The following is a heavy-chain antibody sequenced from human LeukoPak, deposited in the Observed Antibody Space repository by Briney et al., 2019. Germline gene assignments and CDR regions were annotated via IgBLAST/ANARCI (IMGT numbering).Heavy chain of an antibody. Sequence: ASVTVSCTASGGTFISYAISWVRQAPGQGLEWMGRIIPILGIANYAQKFQGRVTITADKSTSTAYMELSSLRSEDTAVYYCARDQGRIVVVVAATLENWFDPWGQGTLVTVSS. CDR3: ARDQGRIVVVVAATLENWFDP. D-gene: IGHD2-15*01. J-gene: IGHJ5*02. V-gene: IGHV1-69*04. CDR1: GGTFISYA. CDR2: IIPILGIA.